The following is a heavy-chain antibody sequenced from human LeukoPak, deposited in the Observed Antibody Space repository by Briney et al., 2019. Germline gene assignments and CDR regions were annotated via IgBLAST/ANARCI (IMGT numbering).Heavy chain of an antibody. V-gene: IGHV1-2*02. J-gene: IGHJ6*02. Sequence: ASVKVSCKASGYTFTGYYMHWVRQAPGQGLEWMGWINPNSGATNYAQKFQGRVTMTRDTSISTAYMELSRLRSDDTAVYYCAIFPPDSRLDVWGQGTTVTVSS. D-gene: IGHD6-6*01. CDR1: GYTFTGYY. CDR3: AIFPPDSRLDV. CDR2: INPNSGAT.